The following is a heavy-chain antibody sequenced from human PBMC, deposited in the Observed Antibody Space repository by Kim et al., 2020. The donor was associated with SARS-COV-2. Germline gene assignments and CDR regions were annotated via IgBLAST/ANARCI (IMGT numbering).Heavy chain of an antibody. CDR2: IDYDGSHQ. D-gene: IGHD2-15*01. V-gene: IGHV3-33*01. J-gene: IGHJ5*02. CDR3: ARDPISYCSGDACNSKWFAP. Sequence: GGSLRLSCAASGFIFSKYGMNWVRQAPGKGLEWVAGIDYDGSHQYYADSVKGRITISRDNSKNTVFLQMNTMRVEDTAVYYCARDPISYCSGDACNSKWFAPWGQGTLVTVSS. CDR1: GFIFSKYG.